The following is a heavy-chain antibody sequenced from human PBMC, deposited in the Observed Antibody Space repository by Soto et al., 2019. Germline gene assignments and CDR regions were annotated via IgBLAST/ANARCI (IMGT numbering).Heavy chain of an antibody. V-gene: IGHV3-23*01. CDR2: ISGSGGST. Sequence: GGYLRLSCAASEFTFSSYAMSCVRQAPGKELEWVSAISGSGGSTYYADSVKGRFTISRDNSKNALYLQMNSLRVEDTAIYYCARDRGYKCFDLWYQGTLVTVSS. CDR1: EFTFSSYA. CDR3: ARDRGYKCFDL. J-gene: IGHJ5*02.